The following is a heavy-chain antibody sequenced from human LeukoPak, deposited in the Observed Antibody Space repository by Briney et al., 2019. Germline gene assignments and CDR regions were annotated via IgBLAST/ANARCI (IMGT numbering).Heavy chain of an antibody. CDR2: IWYDGSNK. D-gene: IGHD5-18*01. CDR3: ARRYSYGYYFDH. CDR1: GFTFSSYG. J-gene: IGHJ4*02. V-gene: IGHV3-33*01. Sequence: GGSLRLSCAASGFTFSSYGMHWVRQAPGEGLEWVAIIWYDGSNKYYADSVKGRFTISSDNSKNTLYLQMNSLRAGDTAVYYCARRYSYGYYFDHWGQGTLVTVSS.